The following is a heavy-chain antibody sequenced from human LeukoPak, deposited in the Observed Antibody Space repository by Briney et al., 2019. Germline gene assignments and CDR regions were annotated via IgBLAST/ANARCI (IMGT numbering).Heavy chain of an antibody. CDR1: GGSFSGYY. CDR3: ASLSTAYGGNGDYYYYYMDV. CDR2: INHSGST. Sequence: SETLSLTCAVYGGSFSGYYWSWIRQPPGKGLEWIGEINHSGSTNYNPSLKSRVTISVDTSKNQFSLKLSSVTAADTAVYYCASLSTAYGGNGDYYYYYMDVRGKGTTVTVSS. J-gene: IGHJ6*03. D-gene: IGHD4-23*01. V-gene: IGHV4-34*01.